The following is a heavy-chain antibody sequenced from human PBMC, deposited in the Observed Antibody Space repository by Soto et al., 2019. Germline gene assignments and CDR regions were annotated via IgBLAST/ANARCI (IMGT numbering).Heavy chain of an antibody. V-gene: IGHV3-48*03. CDR2: INQYGKIT. CDR1: GFSFEEYE. J-gene: IGHJ4*02. Sequence: DVRLVESGGGIIQPGGSLRLSCADSGFSFEEYEMNWVRQAPGQGLEWVSYINQYGKITYYADSVKGRFTISRDDARNSLFLQMDSLRAEDTALYYCARAAWSDEGWDHCGQGILVTVSS. D-gene: IGHD3-3*01. CDR3: ARAAWSDEGWDH.